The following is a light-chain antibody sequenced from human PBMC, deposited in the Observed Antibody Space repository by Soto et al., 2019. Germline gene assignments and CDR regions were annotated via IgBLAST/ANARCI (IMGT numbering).Light chain of an antibody. V-gene: IGKV3-20*01. CDR3: QQYGSSTPYT. Sequence: EIVLTQSPGTLSLSPGERATLSCRASQSVSSSYLAWYQQKPGQAPRLLIYGASSRATGIPDRFSGSGSGTDFSLTISRLEPEDFAVYSFQQYGSSTPYTFGQGTKLEIK. J-gene: IGKJ2*01. CDR1: QSVSSSY. CDR2: GAS.